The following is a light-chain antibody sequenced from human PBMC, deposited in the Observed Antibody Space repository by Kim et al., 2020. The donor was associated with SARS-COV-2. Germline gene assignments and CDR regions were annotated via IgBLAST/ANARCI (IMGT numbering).Light chain of an antibody. CDR1: SLRSYY. CDR2: GKN. V-gene: IGLV3-19*01. J-gene: IGLJ2*01. CDR3: NSRDSNDNVG. Sequence: SSELTQDPAVSVALGQTVRITCQGDSLRSYYATWYQQKPDQAPILVIYGKNNRPSGIPDRFSGSSSGNTASLTITGTQAGDEADYYCNSRDSNDNVGFGG.